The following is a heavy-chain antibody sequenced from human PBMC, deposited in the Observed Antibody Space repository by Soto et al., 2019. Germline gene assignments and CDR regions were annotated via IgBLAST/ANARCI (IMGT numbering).Heavy chain of an antibody. Sequence: QTLSLTCAISGDSVSSNSAAWNWIRQSPSRGLEWLGRTYYRSKWYNDYAVSVKSRITINPDTSKNQFSLQLNSVTPEDTAVYYCASMGQHRNYYYYGMDVWGQGTTVTVSS. J-gene: IGHJ6*02. D-gene: IGHD6-13*01. CDR2: TYYRSKWYN. V-gene: IGHV6-1*01. CDR1: GDSVSSNSAA. CDR3: ASMGQHRNYYYYGMDV.